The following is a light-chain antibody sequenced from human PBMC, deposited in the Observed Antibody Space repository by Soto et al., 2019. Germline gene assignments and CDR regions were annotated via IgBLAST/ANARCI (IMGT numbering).Light chain of an antibody. CDR3: SSYTSSSTPWV. J-gene: IGLJ3*02. CDR2: EVS. Sequence: QSVLTQPASVSGSPGQSITISCTGTSSDVGGYNHVSWYQQHPGKAPKLMIYEVSNRPSGVSNRFSGSKSGNTASLTISGLQAEDEADYYCSSYTSSSTPWVFGGGTKVTVL. CDR1: SSDVGGYNH. V-gene: IGLV2-14*01.